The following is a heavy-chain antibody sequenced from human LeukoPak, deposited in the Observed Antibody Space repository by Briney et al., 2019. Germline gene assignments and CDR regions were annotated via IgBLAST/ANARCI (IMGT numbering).Heavy chain of an antibody. CDR1: GFTFSSYG. V-gene: IGHV3-30*02. J-gene: IGHJ6*02. CDR2: IRYDGSNK. D-gene: IGHD4-17*01. CDR3: ARLATTVTIYYYYGMDV. Sequence: GGSLRLSSAASGFTFSSYGMHWVRQAPGKGLEWVAFIRYDGSNKYYADSVKGRFTISRDNSKNTLYLQMNSLRAEDTAVYYCARLATTVTIYYYYGMDVWGQGTTVTVSS.